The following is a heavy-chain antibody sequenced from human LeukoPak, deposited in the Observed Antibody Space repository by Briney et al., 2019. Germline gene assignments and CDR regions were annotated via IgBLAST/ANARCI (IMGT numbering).Heavy chain of an antibody. CDR2: VNALGDGI. Sequence: PGGSLRLSCVASGYTFRRYGMTWVRQAPGKGLEWVPTVNALGDGIQYADSVKGRFTTFKDNSNNTVYLRMRSLRADDTAVYYCAKDSGEWELGMDRWGQGTLVTVSS. D-gene: IGHD1-26*01. CDR1: GYTFRRYG. V-gene: IGHV3-23*01. CDR3: AKDSGEWELGMDR. J-gene: IGHJ5*02.